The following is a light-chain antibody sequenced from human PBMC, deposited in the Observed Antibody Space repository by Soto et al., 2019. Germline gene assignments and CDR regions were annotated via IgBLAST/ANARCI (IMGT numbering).Light chain of an antibody. Sequence: QSALTQPASVSGSPGQSITISCTGTSSDIGYYNLVSWYQQHPRKAPKLMIYEGSERPSGISDRFSGSTSVNTASLTISGLQPEDEADYFCCSYGGGSTYLFGGGTKLTVL. J-gene: IGLJ2*01. V-gene: IGLV2-23*01. CDR1: SSDIGYYNL. CDR2: EGS. CDR3: CSYGGGSTYL.